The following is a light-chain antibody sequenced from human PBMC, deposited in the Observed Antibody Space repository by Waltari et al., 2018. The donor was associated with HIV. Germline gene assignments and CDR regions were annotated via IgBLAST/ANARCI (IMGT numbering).Light chain of an antibody. CDR3: QQLASWPPLT. Sequence: EIVLTQSPDTLSLSPGERATLSCRASHSVNSYLAWYQQKPGQAPMLLIFDASQRAAGIPVRFSGSVSGTDFTLTISSLEPEDFAVYYCQQLASWPPLTFGGGTKVEIK. J-gene: IGKJ4*01. CDR1: HSVNSY. CDR2: DAS. V-gene: IGKV3-11*01.